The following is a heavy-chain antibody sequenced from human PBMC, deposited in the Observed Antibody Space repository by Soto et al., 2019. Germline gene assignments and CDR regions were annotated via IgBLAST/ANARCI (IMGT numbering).Heavy chain of an antibody. V-gene: IGHV1-8*01. J-gene: IGHJ4*02. Sequence: QVQLVQSGAEVKKPGASVKVSCKASGYTFTTYDIYWVRQATGQGLEWMGWMNPNSGNTGYAQKFQGRVTMPRNTSISTAYMELGSLRSDDTAVYYCARRTTAWSAADYWGQGTLVTVSS. D-gene: IGHD2-21*02. CDR1: GYTFTTYD. CDR2: MNPNSGNT. CDR3: ARRTTAWSAADY.